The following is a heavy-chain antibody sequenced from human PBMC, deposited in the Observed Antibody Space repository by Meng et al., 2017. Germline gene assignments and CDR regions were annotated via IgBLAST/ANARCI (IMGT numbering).Heavy chain of an antibody. CDR3: TTPMTTVVTPRLQNAFDI. CDR2: IKSKTDGGTT. J-gene: IGHJ3*02. D-gene: IGHD4-23*01. CDR1: GFTFSDYY. Sequence: GESLKISCAASGFTFSDYYMSWIRQAPGKGLEWVGRIKSKTDGGTTDYAAPVKGRFTISRDDSKNTLYLQMNSLKTEDTAVYYCTTPMTTVVTPRLQNAFDIWGQGTMVTVSS. V-gene: IGHV3-15*01.